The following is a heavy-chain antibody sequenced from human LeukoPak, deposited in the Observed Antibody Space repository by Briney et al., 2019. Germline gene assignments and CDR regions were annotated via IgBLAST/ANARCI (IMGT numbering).Heavy chain of an antibody. CDR3: AREACREVGLMWPRLGGQDCRYDH. Sequence: SETLSLTCTVSGGSISSYYWSWIRQPAGKGLEWIGRIYSTGSTNYNPSLKSRVTMSVDTSKNQFSLRLRSVTAADTAVYYCAREACREVGLMWPRLGGQDCRYDHWGQGTLVTVSS. D-gene: IGHD3-16*01. CDR2: IYSTGST. CDR1: GGSISSYY. V-gene: IGHV4-4*07. J-gene: IGHJ4*02.